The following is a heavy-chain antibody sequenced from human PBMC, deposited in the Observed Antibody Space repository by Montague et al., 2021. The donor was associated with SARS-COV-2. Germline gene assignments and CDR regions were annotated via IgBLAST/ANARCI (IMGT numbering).Heavy chain of an antibody. Sequence: CAISGDSVSSNSATWNWVRQSPSRGLEWLGRTYYRSKWYNDYAVSVRGRVTINPDTPKNQFSLQLNSVTPEDTAIYYCTSGGEGNYNVMDVWGQGTTVTASS. CDR2: TYYRSKWYN. J-gene: IGHJ6*02. D-gene: IGHD3-10*01. CDR1: GDSVSSNSAT. V-gene: IGHV6-1*01. CDR3: TSGGEGNYNVMDV.